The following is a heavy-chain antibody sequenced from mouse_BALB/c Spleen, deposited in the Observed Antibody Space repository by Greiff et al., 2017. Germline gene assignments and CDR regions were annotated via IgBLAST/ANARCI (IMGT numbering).Heavy chain of an antibody. CDR1: GYTFTDYN. J-gene: IGHJ4*01. CDR2: INPNNGGT. V-gene: IGHV1-18*01. Sequence: VQLQQSGPELVKPGASVKIPCKASGYTFTDYNMDWVKQSHGKSLEWIGDINPNNGGTIYNQKFKGKATLTVDKSSSTAYMELRSLTTEDTAVYYCARYRYDVDYAMDYWGQGTSVTVSS. CDR3: ARYRYDVDYAMDY. D-gene: IGHD2-14*01.